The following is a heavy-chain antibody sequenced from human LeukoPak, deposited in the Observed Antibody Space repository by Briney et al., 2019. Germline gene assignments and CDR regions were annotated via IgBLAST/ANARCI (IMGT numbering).Heavy chain of an antibody. Sequence: GGSLRLSCAASGFTFSSYGMHWVRQAPGKGLEWVAVTRNDGSNKYYVGSVKGRFTISRDNSKNTLFLQMNGLRAEDTAVYYCVKEGAYFFDSWGQGTLVTVSS. CDR1: GFTFSSYG. CDR2: TRNDGSNK. CDR3: VKEGAYFFDS. D-gene: IGHD3-16*01. J-gene: IGHJ4*02. V-gene: IGHV3-30*02.